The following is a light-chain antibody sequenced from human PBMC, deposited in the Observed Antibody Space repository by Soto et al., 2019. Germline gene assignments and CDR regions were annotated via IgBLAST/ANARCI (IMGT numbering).Light chain of an antibody. J-gene: IGLJ1*01. V-gene: IGLV2-23*02. CDR2: EVS. Sequence: QSALTQPASVSGSPGQSITISCTGTSSDVGSYNLVSWYQQHPGKAPKLMIYEVSKRPSGVSNRFSGSKSGNTASLTISGLQAEDESDYYCCSYAGSIHWMVFGTGTRSPS. CDR1: SSDVGSYNL. CDR3: CSYAGSIHWMV.